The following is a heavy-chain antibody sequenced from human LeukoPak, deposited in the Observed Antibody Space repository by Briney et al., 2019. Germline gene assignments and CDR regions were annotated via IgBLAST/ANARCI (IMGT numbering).Heavy chain of an antibody. J-gene: IGHJ4*02. CDR3: AHRPPGAAGVEWSFDY. CDR1: GFSLTTGGVG. CDR2: IYWDDDK. Sequence: SGPTLVNPTQTLTLTCTFSGFSLTTGGVGVGWIRQPPGKALEWLAVIYWDDDKRYIPSLKSRLTISKDTSKNQVVLTMTNMDPVDTATYYCAHRPPGAAGVEWSFDYWGQGTLVTVSS. V-gene: IGHV2-5*02. D-gene: IGHD6-13*01.